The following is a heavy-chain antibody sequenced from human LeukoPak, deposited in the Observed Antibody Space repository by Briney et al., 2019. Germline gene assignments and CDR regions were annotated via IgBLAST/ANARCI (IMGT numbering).Heavy chain of an antibody. CDR1: GGSFSGYY. V-gene: IGHV4-34*01. D-gene: IGHD3-10*01. J-gene: IGHJ4*02. CDR2: INHSGST. Sequence: PSETLSLTCAVYGGSFSGYYWSWIRQPPGKGLEWIGEINHSGSTNYNPSLKSRVTISVDTSKNQFSLKLSSVTAADTAVYYCYYGSGSYYWGYKYYFDYWGQGTLVTVSS. CDR3: YYGSGSYYWGYKYYFDY.